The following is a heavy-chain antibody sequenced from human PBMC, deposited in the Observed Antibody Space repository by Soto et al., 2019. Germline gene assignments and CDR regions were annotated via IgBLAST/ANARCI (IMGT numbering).Heavy chain of an antibody. CDR1: GGTFGSYA. Sequence: QVQLVQSGAEVNKPGSSVKVSCEASGGTFGSYAISWVRQAPGQGLEWMGGIIPIPGTANYAQKFQGRVTIAADESTSTAYMELSSLRSEDTAVYYCARSQGSSTSLEIYYYYSYGMDVWGQGTTVTVSS. V-gene: IGHV1-69*01. CDR3: ARSQGSSTSLEIYYYYSYGMDV. CDR2: IIPIPGTA. J-gene: IGHJ6*02. D-gene: IGHD2-2*01.